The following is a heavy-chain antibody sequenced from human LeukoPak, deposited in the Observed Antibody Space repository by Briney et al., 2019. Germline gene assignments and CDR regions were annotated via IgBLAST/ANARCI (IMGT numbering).Heavy chain of an antibody. D-gene: IGHD1-26*01. CDR2: IKQDGSEK. V-gene: IGHV3-7*04. CDR1: GFTFSSYW. J-gene: IGHJ4*02. Sequence: GGSPRLSCVVSGFTFSSYWMSWVRQAPGKGLEWVANIKQDGSEKYYVDSVKGRFTISRDAAKNSLYLQMDSLTAEDTALYYCARAGHNGGSYHFGYWGQGTLVTVSS. CDR3: ARAGHNGGSYHFGY.